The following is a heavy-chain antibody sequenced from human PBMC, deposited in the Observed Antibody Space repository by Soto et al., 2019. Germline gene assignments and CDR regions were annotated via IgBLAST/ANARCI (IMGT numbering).Heavy chain of an antibody. CDR3: VRSYDF. CDR1: GFTLSSAW. Sequence: EVQLVESRGGLVQPGGSLRLSCAASGFTLSSAWMTWVRQAPGKGLEWVANIKEDGSERYYVHSVEGRFTVSRDNAKNSLYLQMDSLRAEDTAIYYCVRSYDFWGQGTQVTVSS. J-gene: IGHJ4*02. V-gene: IGHV3-7*05. CDR2: IKEDGSER.